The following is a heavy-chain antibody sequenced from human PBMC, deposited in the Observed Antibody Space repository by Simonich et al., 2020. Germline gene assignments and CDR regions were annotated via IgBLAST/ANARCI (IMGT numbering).Heavy chain of an antibody. Sequence: QVQLVESGGGVVQPGRSLRLSCAASGFTFSSYGMHWVRQAPGKGLEWVAVIWNDESNKYYADSVKGRFTISRDNSKNTLYLQMNSLRAEDTAVYYCARAGSPLGVGNDAFDIWGQGTMVTVSS. CDR3: ARAGSPLGVGNDAFDI. CDR1: GFTFSSYG. V-gene: IGHV3-33*01. J-gene: IGHJ3*02. CDR2: IWNDESNK. D-gene: IGHD2-21*01.